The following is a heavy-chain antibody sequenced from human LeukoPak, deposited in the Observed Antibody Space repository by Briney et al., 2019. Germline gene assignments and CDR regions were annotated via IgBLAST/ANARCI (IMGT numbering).Heavy chain of an antibody. J-gene: IGHJ4*02. V-gene: IGHV3-11*05. CDR3: ARDYYGSGSIDY. D-gene: IGHD3-10*01. CDR2: ISTSSSYT. Sequence: GGSLRLSCAASGFTFSDYSMSWIRQAPGKGLEWVSYISTSSSYTNYADSVKGRFTISRDNAKNSLYLQMNSLRAEDTAVYYCARDYYGSGSIDYWGQGTLVTVSS. CDR1: GFTFSDYS.